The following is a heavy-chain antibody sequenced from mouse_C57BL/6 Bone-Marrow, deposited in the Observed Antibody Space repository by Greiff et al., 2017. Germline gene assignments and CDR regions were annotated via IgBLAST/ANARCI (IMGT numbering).Heavy chain of an antibody. CDR2: FHPYNDGT. J-gene: IGHJ2*01. D-gene: IGHD5-1*01. Sequence: QVQLQESGAELVKPGASVKISCKASGYTFTTYPIEWVKQNHGKSLEWIGHFHPYNDGTRYNEKFKGKATLTVETSSTTGYVELSRLTSDDSAVYDCSRSSTFFYYFDYWGQGTTLTVSS. V-gene: IGHV1-47*01. CDR3: SRSSTFFYYFDY. CDR1: GYTFTTYP.